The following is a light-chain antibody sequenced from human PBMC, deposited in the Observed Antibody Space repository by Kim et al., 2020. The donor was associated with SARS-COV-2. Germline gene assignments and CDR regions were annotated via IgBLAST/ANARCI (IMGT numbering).Light chain of an antibody. CDR3: QQYNSYSPRYT. J-gene: IGKJ2*01. CDR1: QSISSW. Sequence: DIQMTQSPSTLSVSVGDRVTITCRASQSISSWLAWYQQKPGKAPKLLIYDASSLESGVPSRFSGSGSGTEFTLTISSLQPDDFATYYCQQYNSYSPRYTFGQGTKLEIK. V-gene: IGKV1-5*01. CDR2: DAS.